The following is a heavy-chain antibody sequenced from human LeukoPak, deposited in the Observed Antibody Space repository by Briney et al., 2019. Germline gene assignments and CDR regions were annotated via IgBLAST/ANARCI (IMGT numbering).Heavy chain of an antibody. Sequence: SETLSLTCTVSGGSIGSSYWSWIRQPAGKGLEWIGRIYTSGSTYYNPSLKSRVTMSVDTSKNQLSLKLSSVTAADTAVYYCARVKLTTATPHDYWGQGTLVTVSS. CDR2: IYTSGST. CDR1: GGSIGSSY. V-gene: IGHV4-4*07. J-gene: IGHJ4*02. D-gene: IGHD4-11*01. CDR3: ARVKLTTATPHDY.